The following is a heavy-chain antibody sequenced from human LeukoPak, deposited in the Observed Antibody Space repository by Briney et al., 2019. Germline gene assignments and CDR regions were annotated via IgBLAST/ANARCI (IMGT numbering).Heavy chain of an antibody. D-gene: IGHD3-22*01. CDR3: AKDVHDSSGYFDY. J-gene: IGHJ4*02. V-gene: IGHV3-21*04. CDR1: GFTFSSYS. Sequence: PGGSLRLSCAASGFTFSSYSMNWVRQAPGKGLEWVSSISSSSSYIYYADSVKGRFTISRDNAKNSLYLQMNSLRAEDTAVYYCAKDVHDSSGYFDYWGQGTLVTVSS. CDR2: ISSSSSYI.